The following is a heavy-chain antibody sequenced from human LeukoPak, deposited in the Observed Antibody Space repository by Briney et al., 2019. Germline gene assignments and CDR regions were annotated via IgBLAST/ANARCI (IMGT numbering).Heavy chain of an antibody. CDR1: GFTFSSYG. Sequence: KAGGSLRLSCAASGFTFSSYGMHWVRQAPGKGLEWVSSISSSSSYIYYADTVKGRFTISRDNAKNSLYLQMNSLRAEDTAVYYCARISDSSGYAGAFDIWGQGTMVTVSS. D-gene: IGHD3-22*01. CDR2: ISSSSSYI. J-gene: IGHJ3*02. V-gene: IGHV3-21*01. CDR3: ARISDSSGYAGAFDI.